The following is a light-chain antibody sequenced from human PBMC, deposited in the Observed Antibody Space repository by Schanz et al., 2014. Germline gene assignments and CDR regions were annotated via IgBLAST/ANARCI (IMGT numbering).Light chain of an antibody. Sequence: QPVLTQSPSASASPGASVKLTCTLSSGHSTYAIAWHQQQPEKGPRYLMILNSDGSHTRGDGIPDRFSGSSSGAERYLTISSLQSEDEADYYCQTWGTGIRVFGGGTKLTVL. J-gene: IGLJ3*02. V-gene: IGLV4-69*01. CDR1: SGHSTYA. CDR2: LNSDGSH. CDR3: QTWGTGIRV.